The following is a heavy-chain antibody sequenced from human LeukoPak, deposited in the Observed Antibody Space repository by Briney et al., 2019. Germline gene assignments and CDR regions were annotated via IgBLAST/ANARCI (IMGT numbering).Heavy chain of an antibody. CDR3: ARDGQDYGDFLFDY. CDR1: GYTFTSYG. V-gene: IGHV1-18*01. CDR2: ISAYNGNT. D-gene: IGHD4-17*01. Sequence: ASVKVSCKASGYTFTSYGISWERQAPGQGLEWMGWISAYNGNTNYAQKLQGRVTMTTDTSTSTAYMELRSLRSDDTAVYYCARDGQDYGDFLFDYWGQGTLVTVSS. J-gene: IGHJ4*02.